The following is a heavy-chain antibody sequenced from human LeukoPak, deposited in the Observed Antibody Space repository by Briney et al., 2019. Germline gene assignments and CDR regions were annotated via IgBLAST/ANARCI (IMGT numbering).Heavy chain of an antibody. J-gene: IGHJ6*03. CDR3: ARVRRAKRQNRYYFYYYMDV. CDR1: GFTFSSYW. D-gene: IGHD1-14*01. CDR2: IKQDGSEK. V-gene: IGHV3-7*01. Sequence: GGSLRLSCAASGFTFSSYWMSWVRQAPGKGLEWVGNIKQDGSEKYYVDSVKGRFTISRDNAKDSLYLQMNSLRAEDTAVHFCARVRRAKRQNRYYFYYYMDVWGKGTTVTVSS.